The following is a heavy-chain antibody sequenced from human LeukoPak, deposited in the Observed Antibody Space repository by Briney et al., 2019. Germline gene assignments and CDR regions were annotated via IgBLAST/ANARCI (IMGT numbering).Heavy chain of an antibody. CDR1: GFTFSYFY. D-gene: IGHD4-17*01. J-gene: IGHJ1*01. Sequence: SGGSLRLSCAASGFTFSYFYMSWLRQTPGKGLEWVSYISSTGTAMYYADSVKGRFTISRDNTKDSLLLQMNNLGVEDTAVYYCAKGHTYGMTWGQGTLVTVSS. CDR2: ISSTGTAM. V-gene: IGHV3-11*01. CDR3: AKGHTYGMT.